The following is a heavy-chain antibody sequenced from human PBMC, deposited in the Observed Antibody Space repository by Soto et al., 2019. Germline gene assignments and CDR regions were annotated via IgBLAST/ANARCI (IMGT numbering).Heavy chain of an antibody. CDR3: ARERWLAGNYYYGMDV. J-gene: IGHJ6*02. V-gene: IGHV6-1*01. D-gene: IGHD6-19*01. CDR2: TYYRSKWYH. CDR1: GDSVSSNSAA. Sequence: PSQTLSLTCAISGDSVSSNSAAWNWIRQSPSRGLEWLGMTYYRSKWYHDYSVSVKSRITVNPDTSKNQVSLQLNSVTPEDTAVYYCARERWLAGNYYYGMDVWGQGTTVTVSS.